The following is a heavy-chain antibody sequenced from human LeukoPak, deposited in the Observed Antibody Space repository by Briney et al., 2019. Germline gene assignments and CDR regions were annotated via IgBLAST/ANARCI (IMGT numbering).Heavy chain of an antibody. CDR2: ISWNSGSI. CDR3: ARDKEVYYYASGSLGY. D-gene: IGHD3-10*01. V-gene: IGHV3-9*01. CDR1: GFTFDDYA. Sequence: GGSLRLSCAASGFTFDDYAMHWVRQAPGKGLEWVSGISWNSGSIGYADSVKGRFTISRDNAKNSLYLQMNSLRAEDTALYYCARDKEVYYYASGSLGYWGQGTLVTVSS. J-gene: IGHJ4*02.